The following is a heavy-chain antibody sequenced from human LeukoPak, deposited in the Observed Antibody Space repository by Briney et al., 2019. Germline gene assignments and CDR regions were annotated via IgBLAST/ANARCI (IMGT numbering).Heavy chain of an antibody. CDR3: ARDLRYYGSGSYYPWFDP. V-gene: IGHV4-59*11. CDR1: GGFISSHY. CDR2: IYYSGST. D-gene: IGHD3-10*01. J-gene: IGHJ5*02. Sequence: PSETLSLTCTVSGGFISSHYWSWIRQPPGKGLEWIGYIYYSGSTNYNPSLKSRVTISVDTSKNQFSLKLSSVTAADTAVYYCARDLRYYGSGSYYPWFDPWGQGTLVTVSS.